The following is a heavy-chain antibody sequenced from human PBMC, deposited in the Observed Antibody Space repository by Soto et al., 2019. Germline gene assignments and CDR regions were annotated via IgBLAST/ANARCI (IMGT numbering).Heavy chain of an antibody. CDR1: GFTFGDYA. J-gene: IGHJ6*02. V-gene: IGHV3-49*03. CDR3: TRLPYGDYLYYYYYGMDV. Sequence: GGSLRLSCTASGFTFGDYAMSWFRQAPGKGLEWVGFIRSKAYGGTTEYAASVKGRFTISRDDSKSIAYLQMNSLKTEDTAVYYCTRLPYGDYLYYYYYGMDVWGQGTTVTVSS. CDR2: IRSKAYGGTT. D-gene: IGHD4-17*01.